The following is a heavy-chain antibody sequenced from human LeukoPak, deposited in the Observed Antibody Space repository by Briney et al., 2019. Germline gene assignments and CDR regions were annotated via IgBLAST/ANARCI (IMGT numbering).Heavy chain of an antibody. D-gene: IGHD1-7*01. CDR2: ISTSGGST. CDR3: AKWASNNWNYVYYYGMDV. V-gene: IGHV3-23*01. J-gene: IGHJ6*02. CDR1: GFTFSSHA. Sequence: RPGGSLRLSCAASGFTFSSHAMSWVRQAPGKGLEWVSAISTSGGSTYYADSVKGRFTISRDNSKNTLYLQMNSLRAEDTAVYYCAKWASNNWNYVYYYGMDVWGQGTTVTVSS.